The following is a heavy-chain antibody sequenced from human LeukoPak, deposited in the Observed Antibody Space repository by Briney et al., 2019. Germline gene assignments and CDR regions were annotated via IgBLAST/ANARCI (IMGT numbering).Heavy chain of an antibody. CDR3: SRESGPFCPFGY. CDR2: ISLAGQT. Sequence: ASETLSLTCGVSGGSISGTNWWSWVRQPPGQGLEWIGEISLAGQTNYNPSLNGRVTMSLDKSSNQLSLHLTSVTAADTATYYCSRESGPFCPFGYWGQGTLVIVSS. J-gene: IGHJ4*02. D-gene: IGHD1-26*01. CDR1: GGSISGTNW. V-gene: IGHV4/OR15-8*02.